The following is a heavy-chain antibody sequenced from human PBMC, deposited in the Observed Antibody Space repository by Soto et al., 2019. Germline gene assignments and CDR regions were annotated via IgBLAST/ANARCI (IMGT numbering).Heavy chain of an antibody. CDR1: GYTFTGYY. D-gene: IGHD3-16*01. CDR2: INPNSGGT. CDR3: AREEGGGALRIYGMDV. J-gene: IGHJ6*02. Sequence: ASVKVSCKASGYTFTGYYMHWVRQAPGQGLEWMGWINPNSGGTNYAQKFQGRVTMTRDTSISTAYMELSRLRSDDTAVYYCAREEGGGALRIYGMDVWGQGTTVTVSS. V-gene: IGHV1-2*02.